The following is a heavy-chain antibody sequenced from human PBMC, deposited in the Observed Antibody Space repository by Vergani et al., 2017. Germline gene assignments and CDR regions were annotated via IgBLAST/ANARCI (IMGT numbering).Heavy chain of an antibody. D-gene: IGHD2-2*02. J-gene: IGHJ4*02. CDR1: GDPISSNNC. CDR2: ICHTEDT. Sequence: QVQLQESGPGLVKPPGTLSLTCAVSGDPISSNNCWTWVRQPPGKGLEWIGEICHTEDTKYSPSLKSRATVSVDESRNLFSLRLNSVTAADAAVYYCATIGYRRWGYYFRYWGGGVLLAVCS. V-gene: IGHV4-4*03. CDR3: ATIGYRRWGYYFRY.